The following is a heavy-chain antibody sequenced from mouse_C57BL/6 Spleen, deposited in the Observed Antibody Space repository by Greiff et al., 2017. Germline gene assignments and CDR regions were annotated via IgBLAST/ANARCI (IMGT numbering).Heavy chain of an antibody. Sequence: QVQLQQSGAELVKPGASVKMSCKASGYTFPSYWITWVKQRPGQGLEWIGDIYPGSGSTNYNEKVKSKATMTVDTSSSTAYMQLSSLTSEDSAVYYFARGGNSFLFDYWGQGTTLTVSS. D-gene: IGHD1-1*01. CDR3: ARGGNSFLFDY. CDR1: GYTFPSYW. J-gene: IGHJ2*01. V-gene: IGHV1-55*01. CDR2: IYPGSGST.